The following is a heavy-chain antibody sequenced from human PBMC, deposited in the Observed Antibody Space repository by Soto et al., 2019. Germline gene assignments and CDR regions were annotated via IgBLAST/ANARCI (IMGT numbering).Heavy chain of an antibody. CDR3: ANEGSGALDY. D-gene: IGHD6-19*01. V-gene: IGHV3-43*01. Sequence: DVQLVESGGVVVQPGGSLRLSCAASGFTFDDYTMHWVRQAPGKGLEWVSLISWDGGSTYYADSVKGRFTISRDNSKNSLYLQMNSLRTEDTALYYCANEGSGALDYWGQGTLVTVSS. CDR1: GFTFDDYT. J-gene: IGHJ4*02. CDR2: ISWDGGST.